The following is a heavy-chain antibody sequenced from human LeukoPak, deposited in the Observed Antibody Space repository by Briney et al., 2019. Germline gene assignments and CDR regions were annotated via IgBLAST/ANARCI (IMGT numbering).Heavy chain of an antibody. V-gene: IGHV1-3*01. Sequence: GASVKVSCKASGYTFTSYAMHWVRRAPGQRLEWMGWINAGNGNTKYSQKFQGRVTITRDTSASTAYMELSSLRSEDTAVYYCARDFGSGWYRGSNWFDPWGQGTLVTVSS. J-gene: IGHJ5*02. D-gene: IGHD6-19*01. CDR2: INAGNGNT. CDR1: GYTFTSYA. CDR3: ARDFGSGWYRGSNWFDP.